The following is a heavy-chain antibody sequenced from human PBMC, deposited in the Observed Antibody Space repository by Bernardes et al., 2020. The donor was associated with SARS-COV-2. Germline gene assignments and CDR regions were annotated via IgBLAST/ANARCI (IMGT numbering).Heavy chain of an antibody. V-gene: IGHV1-24*01. CDR3: ATRPRYCSSTSCYDWFDP. Sequence: ASVKVSCKVSGYTLTELSMHWVRQAPGKGLEWMGGFDPEDGETIYAQKFQGRVTMTEDTSTDTAYMELSSLRSEDTAVYYCATRPRYCSSTSCYDWFDPWGQGTLVTVSS. D-gene: IGHD2-2*01. CDR2: FDPEDGET. J-gene: IGHJ5*02. CDR1: GYTLTELS.